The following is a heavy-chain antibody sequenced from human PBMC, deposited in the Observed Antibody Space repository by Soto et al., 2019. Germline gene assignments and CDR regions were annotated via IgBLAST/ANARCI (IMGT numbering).Heavy chain of an antibody. D-gene: IGHD2-15*01. V-gene: IGHV4-39*01. J-gene: IGHJ6*02. CDR2: LYSSRDT. Sequence: SETLSLTCSVSGGSISSNSYSWGWIRQPPGKGLEWIGTLYSSRDTYYNPSLKSRVTISADTSQNQFSLDLTSVTATDTAVYFCARHPGYRSGGSCNGQYTLDVWGQGTTVTVSS. CDR3: ARHPGYRSGGSCNGQYTLDV. CDR1: GGSISSNSYS.